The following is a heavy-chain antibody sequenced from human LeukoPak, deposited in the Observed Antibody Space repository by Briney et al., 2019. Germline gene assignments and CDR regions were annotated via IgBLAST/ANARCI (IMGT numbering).Heavy chain of an antibody. V-gene: IGHV3-33*01. CDR1: GFTFSSYG. CDR2: IWYDGSNK. CDR3: ASEVGISMIVSEPGFDY. Sequence: GGSLRLSCAASGFTFSSYGMHWVRQAPGKGLEWVAVIWYDGSNKYYADSVKGRFTISRDNSKNTLYLQMNSLRAEDTAVYYCASEVGISMIVSEPGFDYWGQGTLVTVSS. J-gene: IGHJ4*02. D-gene: IGHD3-22*01.